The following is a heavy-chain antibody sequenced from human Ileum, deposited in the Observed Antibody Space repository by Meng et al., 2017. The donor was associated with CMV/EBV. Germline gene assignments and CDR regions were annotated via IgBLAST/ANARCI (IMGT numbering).Heavy chain of an antibody. CDR2: INHSGST. CDR3: ARFIVGATTGSFDY. CDR1: GGSFSGYY. D-gene: IGHD1-26*01. Sequence: GSLRLSCAVYGGSFSGYYWSWIRQPPGKGLEWIGEINHSGSTNYNPSLKSRVTISVDTSKNQFSLKLSSVTAADTAVYYCARFIVGATTGSFDYWGPGTLVTVSS. J-gene: IGHJ4*02. V-gene: IGHV4-34*01.